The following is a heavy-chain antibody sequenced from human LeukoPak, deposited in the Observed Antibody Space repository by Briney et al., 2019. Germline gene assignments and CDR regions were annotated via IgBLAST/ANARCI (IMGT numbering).Heavy chain of an antibody. D-gene: IGHD3-10*01. V-gene: IGHV4-59*08. CDR1: GGSVSSYY. Sequence: SETLSLTCTVSGGSVSSYYWSWIRQPPGKGLEGIGYIYYSGSTNYNPSLTSRVTISVDTSKNQFSLRLTSVTAADTAVHFCARHGIWFGDTNRWFDPWGQGTLVTVSS. CDR2: IYYSGST. CDR3: ARHGIWFGDTNRWFDP. J-gene: IGHJ5*02.